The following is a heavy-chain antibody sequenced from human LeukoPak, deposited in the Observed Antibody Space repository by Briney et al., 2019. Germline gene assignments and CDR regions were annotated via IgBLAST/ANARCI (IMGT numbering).Heavy chain of an antibody. Sequence: GGSLRLSCAASRFTFSSYAMHWVRQAPGKGLEWVAVISYDGSNNYYADSVKGRFTISRDNAKNSLYLQMNSLRAEDTALYYCAKDIGSGSYYNDFDAFDIWGQGTMVTVSS. J-gene: IGHJ3*02. V-gene: IGHV3-30-3*01. CDR1: RFTFSSYA. D-gene: IGHD3-10*01. CDR2: ISYDGSNN. CDR3: AKDIGSGSYYNDFDAFDI.